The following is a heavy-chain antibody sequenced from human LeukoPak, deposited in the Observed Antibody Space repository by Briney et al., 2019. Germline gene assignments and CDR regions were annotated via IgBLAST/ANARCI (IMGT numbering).Heavy chain of an antibody. CDR3: ARASFAFDI. CDR2: INNDGSST. V-gene: IGHV3-74*01. J-gene: IGHJ3*02. Sequence: SGGSLRLSCAASGFTFSSYWMHWVRQAPGKGLVWVSRINNDGSSTTYAGAVKGRFTVSRDNAKNTLYLQMNSLRAEDTALYYCARASFAFDIWGQGTMVTVSS. CDR1: GFTFSSYW.